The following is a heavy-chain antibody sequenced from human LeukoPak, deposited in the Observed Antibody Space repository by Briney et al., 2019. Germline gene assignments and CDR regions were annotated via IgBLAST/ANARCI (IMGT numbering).Heavy chain of an antibody. V-gene: IGHV3-23*01. CDR1: GVTLSSYA. CDR2: ISSSGSGGNT. J-gene: IGHJ5*02. D-gene: IGHD3-9*01. CDR3: AKTAPPPIQYFDWFTGAFDD. Sequence: GGSLRLSCAASGVTLSSYAMSWARQAPGKGLEWVSGISSSGSGGNTYYADSVKGRFTISRDNSESTLFLQMNNLRVEDTAIYYCAKTAPPPIQYFDWFTGAFDDWGQGTVVTVSS.